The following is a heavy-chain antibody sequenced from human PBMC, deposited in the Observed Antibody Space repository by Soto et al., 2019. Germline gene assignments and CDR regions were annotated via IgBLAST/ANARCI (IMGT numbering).Heavy chain of an antibody. CDR3: ARLRYFSD. CDR2: ISSSSTI. Sequence: GSLRLSCAASGFTFSSYSMNWVRQAPGKGLEWVSYISSSSTIYYADSVKGRFTISRDNAKNSLYLQMNSLRAEDTAVYYCARLRYFSDWGQGTLVTVSS. J-gene: IGHJ4*02. D-gene: IGHD3-9*01. V-gene: IGHV3-48*01. CDR1: GFTFSSYS.